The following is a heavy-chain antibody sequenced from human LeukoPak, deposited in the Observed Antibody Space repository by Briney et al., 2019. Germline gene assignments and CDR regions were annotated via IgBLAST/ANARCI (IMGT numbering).Heavy chain of an antibody. J-gene: IGHJ5*02. CDR2: IIPIFGTA. CDR1: GGTFSSYA. CDR3: ARARRHVEDWFDP. Sequence: ASVKVSCKASGGTFSSYAISWVRQAPGQGLEWMGGIIPIFGTANYAQKFQGRVTITADKSTSTAYMELSSLRSEDTAVYYCARARRHVEDWFDPWGQGTLVTVSS. V-gene: IGHV1-69*06.